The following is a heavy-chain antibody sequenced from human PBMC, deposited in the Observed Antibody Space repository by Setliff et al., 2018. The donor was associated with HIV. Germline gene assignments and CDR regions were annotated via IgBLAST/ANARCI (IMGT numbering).Heavy chain of an antibody. D-gene: IGHD3-10*01. CDR3: ARHDITLVRGLV. CDR2: IHHSGNT. V-gene: IGHV4-38-2*01. CDR1: GYSISSGYY. J-gene: IGHJ6*02. Sequence: PSETLSLTCPVSGYSISSGYYWGWTRQPPGRGLEWIGAIHHSGNTYYNPSLKSRVTISVDTSKNLFSLKVNSVTAADTAVYYCARHDITLVRGLVWGQGTTVTVSS.